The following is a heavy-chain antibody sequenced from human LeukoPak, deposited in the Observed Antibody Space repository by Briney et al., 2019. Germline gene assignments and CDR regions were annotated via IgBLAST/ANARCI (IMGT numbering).Heavy chain of an antibody. J-gene: IGHJ5*02. CDR3: ARGNSGYSYPHGFDP. CDR1: GGSISSYY. V-gene: IGHV4-59*01. D-gene: IGHD5-18*01. CDR2: IYNSGST. Sequence: PSETLSLTCTVSGGSISSYYWSWIRQPPGKGLEWIGYIYNSGSTNYNPSLKSRVTISVDTSKNQFSLKLSSVTAADTAVYYCARGNSGYSYPHGFDPWGQGTLVTVSS.